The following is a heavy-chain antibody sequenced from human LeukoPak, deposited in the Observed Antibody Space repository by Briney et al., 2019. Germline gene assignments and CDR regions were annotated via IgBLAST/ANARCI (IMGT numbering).Heavy chain of an antibody. V-gene: IGHV4-4*07. Sequence: SETLSLTCTVSGGSISYYYWSWIRQSAGKGLEWIGRVYTSGSTNDNPSLKSRVTMSVDTSKNQFSLKLSSVTAADTAVYYCARDRHLGQLTPFDIWGQGTMVTVSS. D-gene: IGHD5-18*01. CDR3: ARDRHLGQLTPFDI. CDR2: VYTSGST. J-gene: IGHJ3*02. CDR1: GGSISYYY.